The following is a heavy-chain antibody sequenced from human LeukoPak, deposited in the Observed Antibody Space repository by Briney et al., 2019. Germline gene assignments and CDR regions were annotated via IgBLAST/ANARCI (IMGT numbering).Heavy chain of an antibody. CDR2: IYYSGST. V-gene: IGHV4-39*01. D-gene: IGHD3-16*01. Sequence: SETLSLTCTVSGGSISSSSYYWGWIRQPPGNGLEWIGSIYYSGSTYYNPSLKSRVTISVDTSKNQFSLKLSSVTAADTAVYYCARMATLAGFDYWGQGTLVTVSS. CDR3: ARMATLAGFDY. J-gene: IGHJ4*02. CDR1: GGSISSSSYY.